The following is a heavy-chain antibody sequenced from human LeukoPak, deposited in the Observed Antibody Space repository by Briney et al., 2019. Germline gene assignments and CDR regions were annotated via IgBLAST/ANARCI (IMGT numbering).Heavy chain of an antibody. CDR3: AREGELSKNFDY. CDR2: ISYDGSNK. CDR1: GFTFSSYG. D-gene: IGHD3-16*01. Sequence: PGRSLRLSCAASGFTFSSYGMHWVRQAPGKGLEWVAVISYDGSNKYYADSVKGRFTISRDNSKNTLYLQMNSLRAEDTAVYYCAREGELSKNFDYWGQGTLVTVSS. J-gene: IGHJ4*02. V-gene: IGHV3-30*19.